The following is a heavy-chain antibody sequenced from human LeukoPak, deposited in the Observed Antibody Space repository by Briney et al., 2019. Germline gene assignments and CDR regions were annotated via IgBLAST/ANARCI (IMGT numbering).Heavy chain of an antibody. CDR1: GESSSGYY. CDR3: ARLYKWNYGFDY. V-gene: IGHV4-34*01. Sequence: SSETLSLTCAVYGESSSGYYWSWIRQPPGKGLEWIGEINHSGYTNYNPSLKSRVTILVDTSKKHFSLNLSSVTAADTAVYYCARLYKWNYGFDYWGQGTLVTVSS. J-gene: IGHJ4*02. D-gene: IGHD1-7*01. CDR2: INHSGYT.